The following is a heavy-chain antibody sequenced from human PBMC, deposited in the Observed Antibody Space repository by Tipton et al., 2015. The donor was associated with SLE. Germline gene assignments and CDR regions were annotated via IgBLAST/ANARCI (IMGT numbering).Heavy chain of an antibody. CDR3: ARGPQIAAAGSDAFDI. CDR2: IYYSGST. Sequence: LRLSCTVSGGSISSSSYYWGWIRQPPGKGLEWIGSIYYSGSTYYNPSLKSRVTISVDTSKNQFSLKLSSVTAADTAVYYCARGPQIAAAGSDAFDIWGQGTMVTVSS. CDR1: GGSISSSSYY. V-gene: IGHV4-39*07. J-gene: IGHJ3*02. D-gene: IGHD6-13*01.